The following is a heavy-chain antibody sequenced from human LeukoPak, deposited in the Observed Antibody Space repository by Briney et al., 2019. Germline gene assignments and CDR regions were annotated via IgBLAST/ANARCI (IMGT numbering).Heavy chain of an antibody. Sequence: SETLSLTCTVSGGSISSSTYYWGWIRQPPGKGLEWIGTIYYSGSTYYNPSLKSRVTISVDMSKNQFTLKLSSVTAADTAVYYCARLSGERGDVWGQGTTVTVSS. CDR1: GGSISSSTYY. V-gene: IGHV4-39*01. J-gene: IGHJ6*02. CDR2: IYYSGST. CDR3: ARLSGERGDV. D-gene: IGHD3-10*01.